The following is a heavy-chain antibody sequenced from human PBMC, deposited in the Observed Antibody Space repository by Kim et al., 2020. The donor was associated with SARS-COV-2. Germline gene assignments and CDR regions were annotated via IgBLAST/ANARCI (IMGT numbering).Heavy chain of an antibody. Sequence: GGSLRLSCAASGFTFSSSSMSWARQAPGKGLEWVSTISDSGVGTHYADSVKGRFTISRDNSKSTLFLQMNSLRAEDTAVYYCEASDYWGQGSRGTVSS. J-gene: IGHJ4*02. CDR3: EASDY. V-gene: IGHV3-23*01. CDR1: GFTFSSSS. CDR2: ISDSGVGT.